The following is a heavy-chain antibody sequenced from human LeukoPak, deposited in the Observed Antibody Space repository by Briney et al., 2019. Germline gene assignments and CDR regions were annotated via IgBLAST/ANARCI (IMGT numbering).Heavy chain of an antibody. J-gene: IGHJ5*02. CDR1: GGSISSSNW. Sequence: SGTLSLTCAVSGGSISSSNWWSWVRQPPGKGLEWIGEIYHSGSTNYNPSLRSRVTILIDIFKNQFSLKMSSVTAADTAIYYCARVGDYGDYVNWFDPWGPGTLVTVSS. CDR2: IYHSGST. V-gene: IGHV4-4*02. D-gene: IGHD4-17*01. CDR3: ARVGDYGDYVNWFDP.